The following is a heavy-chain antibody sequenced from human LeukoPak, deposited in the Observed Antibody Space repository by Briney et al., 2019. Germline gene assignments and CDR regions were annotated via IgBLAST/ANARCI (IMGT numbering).Heavy chain of an antibody. J-gene: IGHJ3*02. V-gene: IGHV1-69*05. D-gene: IGHD3-22*01. CDR3: VSRGYYYDSSGSSGAFDI. CDR1: RGTLTCYA. CDR2: SILILGTA. Sequence: SVKVSCKASRGTLTCYATRCVRQSPGQGLEWMGGSILILGTANDAQKFQGRVTITTDESTSTAYMELSSLRSEDTAVYYCVSRGYYYDSSGSSGAFDIWGQGTMVTVSS.